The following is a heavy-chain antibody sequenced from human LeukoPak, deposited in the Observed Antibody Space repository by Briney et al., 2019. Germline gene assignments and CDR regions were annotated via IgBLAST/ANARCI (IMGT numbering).Heavy chain of an antibody. CDR2: ISAYNGNT. V-gene: IGHV1-18*01. Sequence: ASVKVSCKPSGYTFISYGISWVRQAPGQELEWMGWISAYNGNTNYAQKLQGRVTMTTDTSTSTAYMELRGLRSDDTAVYYCARVVGGSYYSANCFDYWGQGTLVTVSS. CDR3: ARVVGGSYYSANCFDY. D-gene: IGHD1-26*01. J-gene: IGHJ4*02. CDR1: GYTFISYG.